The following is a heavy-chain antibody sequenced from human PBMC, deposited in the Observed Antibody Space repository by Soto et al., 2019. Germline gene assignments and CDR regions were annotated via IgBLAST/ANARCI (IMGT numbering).Heavy chain of an antibody. D-gene: IGHD3-16*01. J-gene: IGHJ4*02. CDR3: AHCRGGVASF. CDR1: GFSLNTRDVG. Sequence: QITLNESGPALVKPTQTLRLTCTFSGFSLNTRDVGVGWIRQPPGKALEWLGVVYWDDDKTYSPSLKSRLTITKDTPKNQVVLRMTKMDPVDTATYYCAHCRGGVASFWGQGTLVTVSS. CDR2: VYWDDDK. V-gene: IGHV2-5*02.